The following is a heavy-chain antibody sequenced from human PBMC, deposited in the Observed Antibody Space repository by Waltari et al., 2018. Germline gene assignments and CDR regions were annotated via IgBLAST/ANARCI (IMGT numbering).Heavy chain of an antibody. J-gene: IGHJ6*03. Sequence: EVQLVESGGGLVQPGGSLRLSCAASGFTFRRYDMSGVRQAPGKGLEWVSSVSGGGGSTYYADAVKGRFTISRDNSKNTLDLQMNSLRAEDTAVYYCARTTETTSGGYYYYYMDVWGKGATVTVSS. CDR3: ARTTETTSGGYYYYYMDV. CDR2: VSGGGGST. CDR1: GFTFRRYD. D-gene: IGHD4-17*01. V-gene: IGHV3-23*04.